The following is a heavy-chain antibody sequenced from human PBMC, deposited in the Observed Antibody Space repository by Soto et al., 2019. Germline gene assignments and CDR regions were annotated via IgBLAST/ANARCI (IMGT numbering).Heavy chain of an antibody. CDR3: AKVTYYYDTSVYYYFDY. CDR1: GFTFSSYA. Sequence: PGGSLRLSCVASGFTFSSYAMSWVRKAPGKGLEWVSTISGSGGGSTYYADSVKGRFTISRDNSKNTLYLQMNSLRAEDTAVYYCAKVTYYYDTSVYYYFDYWGQGTQVTVSS. CDR2: ISGSGGGST. V-gene: IGHV3-23*01. J-gene: IGHJ4*02. D-gene: IGHD3-22*01.